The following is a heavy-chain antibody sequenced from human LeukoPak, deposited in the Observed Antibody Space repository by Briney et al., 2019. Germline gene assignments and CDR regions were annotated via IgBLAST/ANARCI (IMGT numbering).Heavy chain of an antibody. CDR1: GFTFDDYA. J-gene: IGHJ4*02. D-gene: IGHD3-22*01. CDR2: ISGDGGST. CDR3: AKGWDYYDSSGSYFDY. V-gene: IGHV3-43*02. Sequence: PGGSLRLSCAASGFTFDDYAMHWVRQAPGKGLEWVSLISGDGGSTYYADSVKGRFTISRDNSKNSLYLQMNSLRTEDTALYYCAKGWDYYDSSGSYFDYWGQGTPVTVSS.